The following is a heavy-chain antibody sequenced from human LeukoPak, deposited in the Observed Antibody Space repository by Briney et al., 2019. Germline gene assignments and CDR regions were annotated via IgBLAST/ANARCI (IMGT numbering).Heavy chain of an antibody. CDR3: ARVMSVDTAVLDY. V-gene: IGHV3-72*01. J-gene: IGHJ4*02. Sequence: PGGSLRLSCAASGFTFSDHDMDWVRQDPGKGLEWIGRTRKKANSYTTEYAASVKGRFTISRDDSKNSLYLQMNSLETEDTAVYYCARVMSVDTAVLDYWGQGTLVTVSS. CDR1: GFTFSDHD. D-gene: IGHD5-18*01. CDR2: TRKKANSYTT.